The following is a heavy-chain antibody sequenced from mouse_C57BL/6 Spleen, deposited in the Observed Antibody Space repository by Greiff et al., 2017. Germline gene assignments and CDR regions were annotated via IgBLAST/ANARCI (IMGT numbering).Heavy chain of an antibody. V-gene: IGHV1-54*01. J-gene: IGHJ4*01. CDR2: INPGSGGT. Sequence: VQLQQSGAELVRPGTSVKVSCKASGYAFTNYLIEWVKQRPGQGLEWIGVINPGSGGTNYNEKFKGKATLTADKSSSTAYMQLSSLTSEDSAVYFCARDVYDYYAMDYWGQGTSVTVSS. CDR1: GYAFTNYL. D-gene: IGHD2-3*01. CDR3: ARDVYDYYAMDY.